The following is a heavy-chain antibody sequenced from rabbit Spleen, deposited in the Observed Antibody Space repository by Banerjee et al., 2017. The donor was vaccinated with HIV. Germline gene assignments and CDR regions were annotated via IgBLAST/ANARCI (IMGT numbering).Heavy chain of an antibody. J-gene: IGHJ6*01. CDR3: ARDTGSSFSSYGMDL. CDR2: IDVVKSGST. CDR1: GLDFSSNYW. D-gene: IGHD8-1*01. Sequence: QEQLEESGGDLVKPGASLTLTCKASGLDFSSNYWICWVRQAPGKGLEWIACIDVVKSGSTYYASWAKGRFTISKTSTTVTLQMTSLTVADTAIYFCARDTGSSFSSYGMDLWGQGTLVTVS. V-gene: IGHV1S45*01.